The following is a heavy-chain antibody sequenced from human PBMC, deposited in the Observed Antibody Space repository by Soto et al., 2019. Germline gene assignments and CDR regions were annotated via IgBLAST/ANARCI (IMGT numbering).Heavy chain of an antibody. CDR1: GGSFSGYY. D-gene: IGHD3-3*01. CDR3: AGPGGYDFWSGYYLYYYGMDV. CDR2: INHSGST. Sequence: ASETLSLTCAVYGGSFSGYYWSWIRQPPGKGLEWIGEINHSGSTNYNPSLKSRVTISVDTSKNQFSLKLSSVTAADTAVYYCAGPGGYDFWSGYYLYYYGMDVWGQGTTVTVSS. J-gene: IGHJ6*02. V-gene: IGHV4-34*01.